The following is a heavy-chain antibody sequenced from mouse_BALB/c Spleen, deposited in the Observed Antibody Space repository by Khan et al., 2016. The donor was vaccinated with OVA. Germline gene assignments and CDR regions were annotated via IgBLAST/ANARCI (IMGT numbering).Heavy chain of an antibody. J-gene: IGHJ3*01. Sequence: QVQLKESGPGLVQPSQSLSITCRVSGFSLTTYGVHWVRQSPGKGLEWLGVIRRGGNTDYNAAFISRMSITKDNYKRQVFFKMDSLQADETGVNDCARNSYMSDFTYWVQATLFTVSA. CDR1: GFSLTTYG. D-gene: IGHD2-14*01. CDR2: IRRGGNT. CDR3: ARNSYMSDFTY. V-gene: IGHV2-2*01.